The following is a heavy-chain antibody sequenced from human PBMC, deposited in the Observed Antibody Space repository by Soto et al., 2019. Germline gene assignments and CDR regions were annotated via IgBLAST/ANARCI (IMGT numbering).Heavy chain of an antibody. J-gene: IGHJ4*02. CDR1: GGSISSSSYY. Sequence: ETLSLTCTVSGGSISSSSYYWGWIRQPPGKGLEWIGSIYYSGSTYYNPSLKSRVTISVDTSKNQFSLKLSSVTAADTAVYYCARRRIVGATRYDYWGQGTLVTVSS. CDR2: IYYSGST. D-gene: IGHD1-26*01. V-gene: IGHV4-39*01. CDR3: ARRRIVGATRYDY.